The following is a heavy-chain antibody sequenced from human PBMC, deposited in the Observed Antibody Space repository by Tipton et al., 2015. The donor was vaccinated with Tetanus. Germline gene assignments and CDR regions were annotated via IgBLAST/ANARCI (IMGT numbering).Heavy chain of an antibody. CDR3: ACGSGYFDSSYHSPLDF. D-gene: IGHD3-22*01. V-gene: IGHV4-59*01. Sequence: TLSLTCAVSRGSRSANYWSWIRQSPGKGLEWIGYIQYNGITNYHPSLKGRVTISVDSSTSQFSLRLASVTAADTAVYYCACGSGYFDSSYHSPLDFWGRGTLVTVSS. CDR1: RGSRSANY. CDR2: IQYNGIT. J-gene: IGHJ4*02.